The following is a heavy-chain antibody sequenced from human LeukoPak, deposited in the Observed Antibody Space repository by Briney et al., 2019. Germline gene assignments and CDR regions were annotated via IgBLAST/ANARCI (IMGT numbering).Heavy chain of an antibody. Sequence: GVSLRLSCAASGFTFRSSRMNWIRQAPGKGLEWVSYISSGSSTTYYADSVKGRFTISRDNAKNSLYLQMSSLRAEDTAVYYCARGGYDYNALFDHWGQGTLVTVSS. CDR2: ISSGSSTT. J-gene: IGHJ4*02. CDR3: ARGGYDYNALFDH. V-gene: IGHV3-48*04. CDR1: GFTFRSSR. D-gene: IGHD5-12*01.